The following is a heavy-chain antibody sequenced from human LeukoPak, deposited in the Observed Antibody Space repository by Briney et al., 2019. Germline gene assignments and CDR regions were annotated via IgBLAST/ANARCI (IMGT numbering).Heavy chain of an antibody. CDR2: IKQDGSEK. CDR1: GFTFSSYW. J-gene: IGHJ4*02. V-gene: IGHV3-7*03. Sequence: GGSLRLSCAASGFTFSSYWMSWVRQAPGKGLEWVANIKQDGSEKYYVDSVKGRFTISRDNAKNSLYLQMNSLRAEDTAVYYCAREDYDYVWGSYRYVGTDYWGQGILVTVSS. D-gene: IGHD3-16*02. CDR3: AREDYDYVWGSYRYVGTDY.